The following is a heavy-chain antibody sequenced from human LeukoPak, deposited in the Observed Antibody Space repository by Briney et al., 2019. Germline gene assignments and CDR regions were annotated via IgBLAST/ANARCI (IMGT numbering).Heavy chain of an antibody. V-gene: IGHV3-21*01. Sequence: PGGSLRLSCTGSGVSLKTYSMSWVRQAPGKRLEWVSSISSRSNYIYYADSVKGRFNISRDNADNSLSLEMNSLRAEDTAVYYCAREDILTGYDAFDIWGQGTMVTVSS. CDR3: AREDILTGYDAFDI. CDR1: GVSLKTYS. J-gene: IGHJ3*02. CDR2: ISSRSNYI. D-gene: IGHD3-9*01.